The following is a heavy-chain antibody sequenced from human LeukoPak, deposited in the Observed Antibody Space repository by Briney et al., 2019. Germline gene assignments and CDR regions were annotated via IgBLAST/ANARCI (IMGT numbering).Heavy chain of an antibody. J-gene: IGHJ4*02. CDR2: INPNSGGT. CDR1: GYTFTGYY. CDR3: ARAHYYDSSGYYPFDY. V-gene: IGHV1-2*02. D-gene: IGHD3-22*01. Sequence: ASVKVSCKASGYTFTGYYMHWVRQAPGQGLEWMGWINPNSGGTNYAQKFQGRVTMTRDTSISTAYMELSRLRSDDTAVYYCARAHYYDSSGYYPFDYWGQGTLVTVSS.